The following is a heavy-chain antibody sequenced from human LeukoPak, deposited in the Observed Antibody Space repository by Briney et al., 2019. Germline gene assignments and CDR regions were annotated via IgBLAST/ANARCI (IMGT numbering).Heavy chain of an antibody. V-gene: IGHV4-39*01. Sequence: SETLSLTCTVSGGSISSSSYYWGWIRQPPGKGLEWIGSTYYSRSTYYNPSLKSRVTISVDTSKNQFSLKLSSVTAADTAVYYCARVPTVTFFDYWGQGTLVTVSS. D-gene: IGHD4-17*01. CDR1: GGSISSSSYY. CDR3: ARVPTVTFFDY. CDR2: TYYSRST. J-gene: IGHJ4*02.